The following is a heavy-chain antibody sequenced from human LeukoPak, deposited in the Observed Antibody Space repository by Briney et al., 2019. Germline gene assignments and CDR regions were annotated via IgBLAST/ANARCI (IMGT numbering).Heavy chain of an antibody. CDR1: GGSISSSNW. Sequence: PSETLSLTCAVSGGSISSSNWWNWVRQPPGKGLEWIGEINYSGSTNYNPPLKSRVTISVDKSKNQFSLKLSSVTAADTAVYYCARRRFYDILTGYYRPRRPCFDYWGQGTLVTVSS. CDR3: ARRRFYDILTGYYRPRRPCFDY. CDR2: INYSGST. D-gene: IGHD3-9*01. V-gene: IGHV4-4*02. J-gene: IGHJ4*02.